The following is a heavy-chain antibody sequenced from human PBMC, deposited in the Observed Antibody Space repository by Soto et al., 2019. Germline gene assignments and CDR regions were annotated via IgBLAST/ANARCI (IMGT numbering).Heavy chain of an antibody. CDR2: IIPIFGTA. J-gene: IGHJ5*02. V-gene: IGHV1-69*06. Sequence: SVKVSCKASGGTFSSYAISWVRQAPGQGLEWMGGIIPIFGTANYAQKFQGRVTITADKSTSTAYMELSSLRSEDTAVYYCARATMATILPSAYYFDPWGQGTLVTSPQ. CDR1: GGTFSSYA. CDR3: ARATMATILPSAYYFDP. D-gene: IGHD5-12*01.